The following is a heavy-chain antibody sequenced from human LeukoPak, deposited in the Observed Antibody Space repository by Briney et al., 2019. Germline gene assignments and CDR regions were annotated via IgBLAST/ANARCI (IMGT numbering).Heavy chain of an antibody. D-gene: IGHD3-9*01. CDR2: INHSGST. V-gene: IGHV4-34*01. Sequence: SETLSLTCAVYGVSFSGYYWSWIRQPPGKGLEWIGEINHSGSTNYNPSLKSRVTISVDTSKNQFSLKLSSVTAEDTAVYYCARGPTTGYWGQGTLVTVSS. CDR1: GVSFSGYY. CDR3: ARGPTTGY. J-gene: IGHJ4*02.